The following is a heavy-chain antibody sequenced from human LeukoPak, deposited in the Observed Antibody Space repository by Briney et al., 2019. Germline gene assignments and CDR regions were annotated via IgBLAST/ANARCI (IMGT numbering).Heavy chain of an antibody. CDR2: ISSSSKYI. CDR3: ARDLDIVVVPASWFYP. CDR1: GFTFSTYS. V-gene: IGHV3-21*01. D-gene: IGHD2-2*03. Sequence: GGSLRLSCAASGFTFSTYSMNWVRQAPGRGLEWVSSISSSSKYIYYADSVKGRFTISRDDAKNSLSLQMNSLRAEDTAVYYCARDLDIVVVPASWFYPWGQGTLVTVSS. J-gene: IGHJ5*02.